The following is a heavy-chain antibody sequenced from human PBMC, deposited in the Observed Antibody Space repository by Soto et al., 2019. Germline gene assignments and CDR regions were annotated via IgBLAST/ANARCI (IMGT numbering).Heavy chain of an antibody. J-gene: IGHJ3*02. Sequence: PGGSLRLSCAASGFTFSSYGMHWVRQAPGKGLEWVAVISYDGSNKYYADSVKGRFTISRDNSKNTLYLQMNSLRAEDTAVYYCALLIGPFDIWGQGTMVTVSS. V-gene: IGHV3-30*03. D-gene: IGHD2-21*01. CDR3: ALLIGPFDI. CDR2: ISYDGSNK. CDR1: GFTFSSYG.